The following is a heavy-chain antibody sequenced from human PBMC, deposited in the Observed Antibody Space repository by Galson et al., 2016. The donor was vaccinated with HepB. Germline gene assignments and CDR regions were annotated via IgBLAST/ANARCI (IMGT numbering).Heavy chain of an antibody. D-gene: IGHD3-10*01. V-gene: IGHV4-34*01. CDR3: ARGRLMVRGVILDY. J-gene: IGHJ4*02. Sequence: SETLSLTCAVFGGSFSGYYWSWIRRPPGKGLEWTGEINHSGSTNYNPSLKSRVTISVDTSKNQFPLKLSSVTAADTAVYYCARGRLMVRGVILDYWGQGTLVTVSS. CDR1: GGSFSGYY. CDR2: INHSGST.